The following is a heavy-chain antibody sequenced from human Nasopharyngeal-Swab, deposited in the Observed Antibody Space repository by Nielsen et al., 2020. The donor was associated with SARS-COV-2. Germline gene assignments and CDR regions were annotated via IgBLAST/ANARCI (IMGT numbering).Heavy chain of an antibody. CDR2: ISSSSSYI. D-gene: IGHD5-18*01. J-gene: IGHJ6*03. V-gene: IGHV3-21*01. CDR1: GFTFSSYS. Sequence: GESLKISCAASGFTFSSYSMNWVRQAPGKGLEWVSSISSSSSYIYYADSVKGRFTISRDNAKNSLYLQMNSLRAEDTAVYYCTTGRGYSYGYYYYYMDVWGKGTTVTVSS. CDR3: TTGRGYSYGYYYYYMDV.